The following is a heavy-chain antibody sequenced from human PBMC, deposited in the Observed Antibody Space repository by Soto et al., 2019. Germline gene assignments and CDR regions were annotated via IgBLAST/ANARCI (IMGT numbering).Heavy chain of an antibody. D-gene: IGHD3-16*02. V-gene: IGHV1-18*04. CDR2: ISTNTGHT. J-gene: IGHJ5*02. Sequence: QVQPVQSGAEVKKPGASVKVSCKASGYTFTNYGISWVRQAPGQGLEWMGWISTNTGHTDYARNLRGRVTMTTDASTTTAYMELRSLTSDDTAIYFCAREEYRQVDHWGQGTLVTVSS. CDR1: GYTFTNYG. CDR3: AREEYRQVDH.